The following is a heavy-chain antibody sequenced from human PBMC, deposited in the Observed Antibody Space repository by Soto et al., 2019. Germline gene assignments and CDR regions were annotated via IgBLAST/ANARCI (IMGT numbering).Heavy chain of an antibody. CDR3: ARCLYYYDSSGYYPPGYYYGMDV. V-gene: IGHV2-26*01. Sequence: DPTLVNPTETLTLTCTVSGFSLSNAIMGVSWIRQPPGKALEWLAHIFSNDEKSYSTSLKSRLTISKDTSKSQVVLTMTNMDPVDTATYYCARCLYYYDSSGYYPPGYYYGMDVWGQGTTVTVSS. D-gene: IGHD3-22*01. J-gene: IGHJ6*02. CDR2: IFSNDEK. CDR1: GFSLSNAIMG.